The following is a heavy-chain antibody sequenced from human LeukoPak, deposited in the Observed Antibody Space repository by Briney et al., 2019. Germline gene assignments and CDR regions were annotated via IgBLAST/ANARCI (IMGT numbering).Heavy chain of an antibody. CDR2: MNPNSGNT. Sequence: ASVKVSCKASGYTFTSYDINWVRQATGQGLEWMGWMNPNSGNTGYAQKFQGRVTMTRNTSISTAYMELSSLRSEDTAVYYCAAGTNYYSYMDVWGKGTTVTVSS. D-gene: IGHD1-14*01. CDR3: AAGTNYYSYMDV. V-gene: IGHV1-8*01. J-gene: IGHJ6*03. CDR1: GYTFTSYD.